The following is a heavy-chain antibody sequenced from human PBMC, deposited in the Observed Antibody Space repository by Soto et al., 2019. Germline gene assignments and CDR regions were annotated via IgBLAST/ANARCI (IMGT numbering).Heavy chain of an antibody. CDR1: GFTFRSYG. CDR2: ISNDGNNK. V-gene: IGHV3-30*18. CDR3: AKGRSIAARLWDY. J-gene: IGHJ4*02. Sequence: GGSLRLSCAASGFTFRSYGMHWVRQAPGKGLEWVSLISNDGNNKYYVDSVKGRFTISRDNSKNTLSLQMNSLRAEDTAVYYCAKGRSIAARLWDYWGQGTLVTVSS. D-gene: IGHD6-6*01.